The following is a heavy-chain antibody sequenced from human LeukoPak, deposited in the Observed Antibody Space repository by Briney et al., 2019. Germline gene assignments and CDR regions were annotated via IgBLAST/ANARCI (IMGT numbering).Heavy chain of an antibody. J-gene: IGHJ4*02. CDR1: GGSLSGYY. CDR3: AREGFGYCSGGSCYSGWFDY. V-gene: IGHV4-34*01. CDR2: INHSGST. D-gene: IGHD2-15*01. Sequence: SETLSLTCAVYGGSLSGYYWSWIRQPPGRGLEWIGEINHSGSTNYNPSLKSRVTISVDTSKNQFSLKLSSVTAADTAVYYCAREGFGYCSGGSCYSGWFDYWGQGTLVTVSS.